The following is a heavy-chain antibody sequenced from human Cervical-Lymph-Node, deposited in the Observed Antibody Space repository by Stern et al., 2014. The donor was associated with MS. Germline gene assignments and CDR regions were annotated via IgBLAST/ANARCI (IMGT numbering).Heavy chain of an antibody. V-gene: IGHV3-21*01. D-gene: IGHD6-13*01. Sequence: EVQLVESGGGLVKPGGSLRLSCAASGFTFSSYSMNWVRQAPGKGLEGVSSISSSSSYIYYADSVKGRFPISRDNAKNSLYLQMNSLRAEDTAVYYCARDSSSWYAIDYWGQGTLVTVSS. CDR1: GFTFSSYS. CDR2: ISSSSSYI. CDR3: ARDSSSWYAIDY. J-gene: IGHJ4*02.